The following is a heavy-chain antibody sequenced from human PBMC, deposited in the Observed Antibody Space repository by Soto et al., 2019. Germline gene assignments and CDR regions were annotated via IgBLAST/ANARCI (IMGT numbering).Heavy chain of an antibody. CDR2: ISSSSSTI. J-gene: IGHJ5*02. CDR3: ASELSALNWFDP. CDR1: GFTFSSYS. Sequence: EVQLVESGGGLVQPGGSLRLSCAASGFTFSSYSMNWVRQAPGKGLEWVSYISSSSSTIYYEDSVKGRFTIARDHAQTSLYLQMNSLRDEATAVYYWASELSALNWFDPWGQGTLVTVSS. V-gene: IGHV3-48*02.